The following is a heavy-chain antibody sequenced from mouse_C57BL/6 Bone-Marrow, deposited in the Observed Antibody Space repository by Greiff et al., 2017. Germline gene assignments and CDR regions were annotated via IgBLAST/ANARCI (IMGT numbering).Heavy chain of an antibody. J-gene: IGHJ4*01. D-gene: IGHD2-3*01. CDR2: IYPGDGDT. Sequence: QVQLKESGPELVKPGASVKISCKASGYAFSSSWMNWVKQRPGKGLEWIGRIYPGDGDTNYNGKFKGKATLTADKSSSTAYMQLSSLTSADSAVYFCARGGYYGDYAMDYWGQGTSVTVSS. CDR1: GYAFSSSW. V-gene: IGHV1-82*01. CDR3: ARGGYYGDYAMDY.